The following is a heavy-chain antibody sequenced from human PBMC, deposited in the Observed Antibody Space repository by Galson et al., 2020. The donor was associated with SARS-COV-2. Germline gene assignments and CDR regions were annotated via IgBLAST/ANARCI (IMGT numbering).Heavy chain of an antibody. CDR1: GFTFDDYG. J-gene: IGHJ3*02. D-gene: IGHD3-10*01. CDR2: IHWRGDTT. Sequence: GGSQRLSCAASGFTFDDYGMTWVRQAPGKGLEWVSGIHWRGDTTGYADSVKGRFTISRDNAKNFLYLQMNSLRAEDTALYYCAKVGSMVQGAYDAFDIWGQGTLVTVSS. CDR3: AKVGSMVQGAYDAFDI. V-gene: IGHV3-20*04.